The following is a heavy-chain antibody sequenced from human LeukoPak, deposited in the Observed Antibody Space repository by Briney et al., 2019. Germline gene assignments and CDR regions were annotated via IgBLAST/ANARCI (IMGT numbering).Heavy chain of an antibody. CDR3: ASRPIRIAVAGTHFDL. D-gene: IGHD6-19*01. CDR2: IKHSGRT. Sequence: SETLSLTCAVYGGSLSGYYWSWIRHPPGKGLEWIGEIKHSGRTNYNPTLKSRVTISVDTSNNQFSLKPSSVTAADTAVYCCASRPIRIAVAGTHFDLWGRGTLVTVSS. V-gene: IGHV4-34*01. J-gene: IGHJ2*01. CDR1: GGSLSGYY.